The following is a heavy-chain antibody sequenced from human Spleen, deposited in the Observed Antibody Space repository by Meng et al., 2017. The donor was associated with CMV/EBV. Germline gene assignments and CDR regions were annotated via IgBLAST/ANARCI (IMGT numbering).Heavy chain of an antibody. CDR2: SWYDGVNK. D-gene: IGHD6-6*01. V-gene: IGHV3-30*02. J-gene: IGHJ4*02. CDR1: EFIFNNYG. Sequence: GESLKISCVAPEFIFNNYGLHWVRQAPGKGLEWVAGSWYDGVNKFYADSVKGRFTISRDKSKSTVYLQMDSLRAEDTALYYCAKGIEYSSSSAPGDYWGQGTLVTVSS. CDR3: AKGIEYSSSSAPGDY.